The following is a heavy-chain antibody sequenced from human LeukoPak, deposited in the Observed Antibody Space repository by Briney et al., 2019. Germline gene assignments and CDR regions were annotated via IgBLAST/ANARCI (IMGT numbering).Heavy chain of an antibody. J-gene: IGHJ3*02. CDR3: AGLLAYCGGDCYLSDAFDI. D-gene: IGHD2-21*01. CDR2: IYYSGST. Sequence: SQTLSLTCTVSGGSISSGDYYWSWIRQPPGKGLEWIGYIYYSGSTYYNPSLKSRVTISVDTSKNQFSLKLSSVTAADTAVYYCAGLLAYCGGDCYLSDAFDIRGQGTMVTVSS. CDR1: GGSISSGDYY. V-gene: IGHV4-30-4*08.